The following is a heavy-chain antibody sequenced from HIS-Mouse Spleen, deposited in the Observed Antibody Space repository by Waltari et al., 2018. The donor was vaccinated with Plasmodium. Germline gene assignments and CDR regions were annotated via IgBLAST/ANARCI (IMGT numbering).Heavy chain of an antibody. CDR1: GFTFSSYW. V-gene: IGHV3-7*01. J-gene: IGHJ4*02. D-gene: IGHD7-27*01. CDR2: IKQNGSEK. Sequence: EVQLVESGGGLVQPGGSLRLSCAASGFTFSSYWMSWVRQGPGEGVEGVANIKQNGSEKYYVDSVKGRFTISRDNAKNSLYLQMNSLRAEDTAVYYCATGGSGDGYFDYWGQGTLVTVSS. CDR3: ATGGSGDGYFDY.